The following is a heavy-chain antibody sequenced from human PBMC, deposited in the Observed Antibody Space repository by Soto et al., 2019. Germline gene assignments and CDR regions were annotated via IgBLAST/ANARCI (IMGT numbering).Heavy chain of an antibody. D-gene: IGHD2-21*02. J-gene: IGHJ1*01. CDR2: ISSSSSYI. V-gene: IGHV3-21*01. Sequence: GCLLLSCSASGFTFSSYSMNGVRQAPGKGLEWVSSISSSSSYIYYADSVKGRFTISRDNAKNSLYLQMNSLRAEDTAVYYCARDRPASAYCGGDCYSRYFQHWGQGTLVT. CDR1: GFTFSSYS. CDR3: ARDRPASAYCGGDCYSRYFQH.